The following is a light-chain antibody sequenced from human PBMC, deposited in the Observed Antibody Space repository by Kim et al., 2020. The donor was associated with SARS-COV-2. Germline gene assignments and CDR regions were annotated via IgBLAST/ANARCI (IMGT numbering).Light chain of an antibody. CDR1: QNINIW. J-gene: IGKJ3*01. CDR2: DAS. Sequence: ALSGSVGDRVTITCRTSQNINIWLAWYQQKPGKAPKVLIYDASSLKSAVPSRFSCSGSVTEFTLTISSLQPDDFATYYCQNYDNSFGPGTKVDIK. V-gene: IGKV1-5*01. CDR3: QNYDNS.